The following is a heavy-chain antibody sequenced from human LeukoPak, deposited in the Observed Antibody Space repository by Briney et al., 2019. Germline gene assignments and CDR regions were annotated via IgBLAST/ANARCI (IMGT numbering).Heavy chain of an antibody. CDR2: IYYSGST. CDR3: ARRFDS. CDR1: GGSISSYY. J-gene: IGHJ4*02. Sequence: SETLSLTCTVSGGSISSYYWSWIRQPPGKGLEWIGYIYYSGSTNYNPSLKSRVTISVDTSKNQFSLKLSSVTTADTAVYYCARRFDSWGQGTLVTVSS. V-gene: IGHV4-59*01.